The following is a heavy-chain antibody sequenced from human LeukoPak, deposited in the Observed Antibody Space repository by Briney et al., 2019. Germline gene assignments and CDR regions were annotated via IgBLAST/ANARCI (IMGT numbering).Heavy chain of an antibody. D-gene: IGHD6-13*01. CDR3: ARHDGTYSFNWFDP. Sequence: SEALSLTCGVSGYSISSGYYWGWIRQPPGKGLEWIGSIYYSGSTYYNPSLKSRVTISVDTSKNQFSLKLSSVTAADTAVYYCARHDGTYSFNWFDPWDQGTLVTVSS. CDR1: GYSISSGYY. J-gene: IGHJ5*02. CDR2: IYYSGST. V-gene: IGHV4-38-2*01.